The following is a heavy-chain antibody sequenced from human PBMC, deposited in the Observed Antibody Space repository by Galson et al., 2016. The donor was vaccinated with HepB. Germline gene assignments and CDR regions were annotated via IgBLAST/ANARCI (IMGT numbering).Heavy chain of an antibody. Sequence: SLRLSCAVSGFTFRNHQMHWVRQVPGKGLVWVSRIEGDGSEEDYVDSVKGRFIISRDNAKNPVYLQMNSLRAEDTAVYYCARDSGTYWGQGTLSPSPQ. D-gene: IGHD1-26*01. CDR1: GFTFRNHQ. V-gene: IGHV3-7*01. CDR3: ARDSGTY. J-gene: IGHJ4*02. CDR2: IEGDGSEE.